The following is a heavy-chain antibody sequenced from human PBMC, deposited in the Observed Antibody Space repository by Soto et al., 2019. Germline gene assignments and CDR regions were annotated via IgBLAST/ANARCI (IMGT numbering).Heavy chain of an antibody. V-gene: IGHV3-23*01. Sequence: RILKDQGKGLEWVSAISGSGGSTYYADSVKGRFTISRDNSKNTLYLQMNSLRAEDTAVYYCAKDEGSLAPMYWFDPWGQGTLVTVSS. CDR3: AKDEGSLAPMYWFDP. J-gene: IGHJ5*02. CDR2: ISGSGGST.